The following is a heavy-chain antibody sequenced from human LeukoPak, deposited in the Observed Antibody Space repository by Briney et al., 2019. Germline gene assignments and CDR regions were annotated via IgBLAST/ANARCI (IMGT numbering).Heavy chain of an antibody. D-gene: IGHD2/OR15-2a*01. Sequence: PGGSLRLSCATSGFPFSAYWMHWVRQVPGKGLVWVSHINNDGSKTTYADSVKGRFTISRDNAKNTLNLQMNSLRVEDSAVYFCVRDAPNSRFDPWGQGTLVTVSS. V-gene: IGHV3-74*01. CDR1: GFPFSAYW. J-gene: IGHJ5*02. CDR2: INNDGSKT. CDR3: VRDAPNSRFDP.